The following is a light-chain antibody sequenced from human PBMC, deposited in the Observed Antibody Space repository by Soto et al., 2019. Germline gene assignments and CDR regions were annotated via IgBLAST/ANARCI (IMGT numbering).Light chain of an antibody. CDR1: TSNIGSNA. V-gene: IGLV1-44*01. CDR2: RNS. CDR3: AAWDGSLSAVL. J-gene: IGLJ2*01. Sequence: QSVMTQPPSASGTPGQRVTISCSGSTSNIGSNAVNWYQHIPGTAPKLLIFRNSQRPTGVPDRFSGSKSGTSASLAISGLQSEDEADYYCAAWDGSLSAVLFGGGIKLTVL.